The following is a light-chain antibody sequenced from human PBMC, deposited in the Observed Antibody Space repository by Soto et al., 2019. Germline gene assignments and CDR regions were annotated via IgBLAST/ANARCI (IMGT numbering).Light chain of an antibody. CDR2: GAS. V-gene: IGKV3-20*01. CDR1: QGVSGGY. CDR3: QHYGSAPRT. J-gene: IGKJ1*01. Sequence: EIVLTQSPGTLSLSPGERATLSCRASQGVSGGYLAWYQQKPGQAPRLLIYGASSRATGITNRFSGSESGTDFTLTISRLEPADLAVYYCQHYGSAPRTFGQGPMVEI.